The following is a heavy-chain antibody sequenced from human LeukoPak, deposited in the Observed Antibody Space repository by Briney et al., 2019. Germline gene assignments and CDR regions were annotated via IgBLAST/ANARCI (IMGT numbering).Heavy chain of an antibody. J-gene: IGHJ4*02. CDR3: ARGGYSFDY. CDR1: GFALSGYW. V-gene: IGHV3-7*01. CDR2: LHADGIEQ. Sequence: GGSLRLSCAASGFALSGYWMSWVRQAPGKGLEWVARLHADGIEQCFVDSVKGRFTISRDNAKNSLYLQMNSLRLDDTAVYYCARGGYSFDYLGQGTLVTVSS. D-gene: IGHD5-12*01.